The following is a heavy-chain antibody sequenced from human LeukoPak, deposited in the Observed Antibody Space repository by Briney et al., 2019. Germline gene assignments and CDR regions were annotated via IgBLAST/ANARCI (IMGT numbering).Heavy chain of an antibody. CDR1: GFIFSSSA. D-gene: IGHD3-22*01. CDR2: IGYDGSNR. V-gene: IGHV3-30*02. J-gene: IGHJ4*02. Sequence: GGSLRLSCAASGFIFSSSAMHWVRQAPGKGLEWVAFIGYDGSNRHYADSVKGRFTISKDNSKNTLYLEMNSLRAEDTAVYYCAKKGEVVLDYWGQGTLVTVSS. CDR3: AKKGEVVLDY.